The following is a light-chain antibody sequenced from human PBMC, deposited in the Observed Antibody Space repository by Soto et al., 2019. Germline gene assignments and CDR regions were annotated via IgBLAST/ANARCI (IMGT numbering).Light chain of an antibody. CDR1: QNIKKF. CDR3: QQRSNWPET. CDR2: TAS. J-gene: IGKJ1*01. V-gene: IGKV1-39*01. Sequence: DIQMTQSPTSLSAPVGDSVTITCRASQNIKKFLNWYQQKPGKAPKLLIYTASSVQAGFPSRFSGSGSGTDFTLTISSLEPEDFAVYYCQQRSNWPETFGQGTKVEIK.